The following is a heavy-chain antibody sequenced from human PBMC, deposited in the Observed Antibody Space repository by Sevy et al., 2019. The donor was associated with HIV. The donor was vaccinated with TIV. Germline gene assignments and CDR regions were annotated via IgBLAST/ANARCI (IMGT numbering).Heavy chain of an antibody. J-gene: IGHJ3*02. CDR2: ISAYNGNT. Sequence: ASVKVSCKASGYTFTSYGISWVRQAPGQGLEWMGWISAYNGNTNYAQKLQDRVTMTTDTSTITAYMELRSLRTDDTAVYYCARGMGSSEYFDAFDIWGQGTMVTVSS. V-gene: IGHV1-18*04. CDR3: ARGMGSSEYFDAFDI. CDR1: GYTFTSYG. D-gene: IGHD6-6*01.